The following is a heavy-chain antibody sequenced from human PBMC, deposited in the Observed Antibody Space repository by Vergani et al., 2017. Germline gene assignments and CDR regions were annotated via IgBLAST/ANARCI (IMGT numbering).Heavy chain of an antibody. V-gene: IGHV4-39*01. D-gene: IGHD2-2*01. CDR2: IYYSGST. Sequence: QLQLQESGPGLVKPSETLSLTCTVSGGPISSSSYYWGWIRQPPGKGLEWIGSIYYSGSTYYNPSLKSRVTISVDTSKNQFSLKLSSVTAADTAVYYCARGLSRDYFDYWGQGTLVTVSS. CDR3: ARGLSRDYFDY. J-gene: IGHJ4*02. CDR1: GGPISSSSYY.